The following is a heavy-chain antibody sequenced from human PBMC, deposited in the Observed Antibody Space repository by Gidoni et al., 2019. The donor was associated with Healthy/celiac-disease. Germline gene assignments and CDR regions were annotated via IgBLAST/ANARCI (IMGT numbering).Heavy chain of an antibody. J-gene: IGHJ4*02. CDR1: GFTFSSDA. D-gene: IGHD5-12*01. CDR3: AKKGRDGYNYFDY. V-gene: IGHV3-23*01. Sequence: EVQLLESGGGLVQPGGSLRLSCAVSGFTFSSDAMSWVRQGPGKGLECVSSISGSGGSTYYADSVKGRFTISRDNSKNTLYLQMNSLRDEDTAVYYCAKKGRDGYNYFDYWGQGTLVTVSS. CDR2: ISGSGGST.